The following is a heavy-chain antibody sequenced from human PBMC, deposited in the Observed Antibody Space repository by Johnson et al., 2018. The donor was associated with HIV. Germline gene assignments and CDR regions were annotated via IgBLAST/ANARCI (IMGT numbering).Heavy chain of an antibody. CDR2: ISWDGGST. V-gene: IGHV3-43*01. CDR3: AKGASSSDHGAFDI. CDR1: GFTFDDYT. Sequence: LVESGGVVVQPGGSLRLSCAASGFTFDDYTMHWVRQAPGKGLEWVSLISWDGGSTYYADSVKGRFTISRDNSKNSLYLQMNSLRTEDTALYYCAKGASSSDHGAFDIWGQGTMVTVSS. J-gene: IGHJ3*02. D-gene: IGHD6-6*01.